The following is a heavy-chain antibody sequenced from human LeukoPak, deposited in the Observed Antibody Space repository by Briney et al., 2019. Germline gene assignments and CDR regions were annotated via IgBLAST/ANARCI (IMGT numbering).Heavy chain of an antibody. J-gene: IGHJ4*02. CDR1: GYTFTSNY. CDR3: ARDQEGFDY. V-gene: IGHV1-46*01. Sequence: ASVKVSCKASGYTFTSNYIHWVRQAPAQGLEWMGMIYPRDGSTSYXQKFQGRVTVTRDTSTSTVHMELSGLRSEDTAVYYCARDQEGFDYWGQGTLVTVSS. CDR2: IYPRDGST.